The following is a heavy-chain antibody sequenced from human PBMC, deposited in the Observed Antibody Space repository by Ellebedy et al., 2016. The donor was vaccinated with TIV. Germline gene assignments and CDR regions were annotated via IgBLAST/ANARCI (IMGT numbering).Heavy chain of an antibody. Sequence: GESLKISXAASGFLFNQYGMHWVRQAPGKGLEWVAVIANDGRNKYYGDSVKGRFTISRDNSKNTLYLQMNSLKVEGTAVYYCANMAWGNEDYSVDSWGQGTLVTVSS. CDR3: ANMAWGNEDYSVDS. CDR2: IANDGRNK. CDR1: GFLFNQYG. V-gene: IGHV3-30*18. J-gene: IGHJ5*01. D-gene: IGHD2-21*01.